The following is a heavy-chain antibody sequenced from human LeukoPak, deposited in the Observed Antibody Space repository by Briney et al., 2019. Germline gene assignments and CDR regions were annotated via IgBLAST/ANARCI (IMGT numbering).Heavy chain of an antibody. J-gene: IGHJ4*02. V-gene: IGHV3-23*01. CDR3: ATVVTPLDY. CDR2: ISGSGGST. CDR1: GFTFSSYA. Sequence: GGSLRLSCAAAGFTFSSYAMSWVRQDPGKGLEWVSAISGSGGSTYYADSVKGRFTISRDNSKNTLYLQMNSLRAEDTAVYYCATVVTPLDYWGQGTLVTVSS. D-gene: IGHD4-23*01.